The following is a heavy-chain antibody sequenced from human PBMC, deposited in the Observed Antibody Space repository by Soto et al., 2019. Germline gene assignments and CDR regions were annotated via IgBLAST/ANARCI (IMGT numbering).Heavy chain of an antibody. CDR1: GGTFSSYA. D-gene: IGHD3-16*01. CDR3: ARSMIPHYYYYGMDV. J-gene: IGHJ6*02. V-gene: IGHV1-69*13. CDR2: IIPIFGTA. Sequence: ASVKVSCKASGGTFSSYAISWVRQAPGQGLEWMGGIIPIFGTANYAQKFQGRVTITADESTSTAYMELSSLRSEDKAVYYCARSMIPHYYYYGMDVCGQLHTVTVSS.